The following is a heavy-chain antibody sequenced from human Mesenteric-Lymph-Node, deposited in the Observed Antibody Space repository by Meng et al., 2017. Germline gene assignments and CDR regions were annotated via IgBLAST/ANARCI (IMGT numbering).Heavy chain of an antibody. D-gene: IGHD4-17*01. J-gene: IGHJ4*02. CDR1: GNTFTNYV. V-gene: IGHV1-18*01. CDR3: ARAYDSDY. Sequence: QVQRVQSGAEVKTPGASVNDSSEASGNTFTNYVISWVRQAPGQGLEWMGWISANTGHTQYAQKLQGRVTMTTDTSTSTAYMELKSLRSDDTAVYYCARAYDSDYWGQGTLVTVSS. CDR2: ISANTGHT.